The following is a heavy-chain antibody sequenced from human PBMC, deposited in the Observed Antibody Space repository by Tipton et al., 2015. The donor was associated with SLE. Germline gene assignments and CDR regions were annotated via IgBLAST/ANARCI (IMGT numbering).Heavy chain of an antibody. J-gene: IGHJ3*02. CDR3: ASTHDYGSLNAFDI. D-gene: IGHD4-17*01. CDR2: IYPGDSDT. V-gene: IGHV5-51*01. Sequence: TCTVSGYSISSNYYWGWIRQPPGKGLEWMGVIYPGDSDTRYSPSFQGQVTMSADKSISTVYLQWSSLRASDTAMYYCASTHDYGSLNAFDIWGQGTMVTVSS. CDR1: GYSISSNYY.